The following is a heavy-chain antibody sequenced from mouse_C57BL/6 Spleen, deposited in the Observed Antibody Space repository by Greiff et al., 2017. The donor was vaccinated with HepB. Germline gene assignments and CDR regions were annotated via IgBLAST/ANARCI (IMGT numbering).Heavy chain of an antibody. Sequence: EVMLVESGGGLVQPGGSLKLSCAASGFTFSDYGMAWVRQAPRKGPEWVAFISNLAYSIYYADTVTGRFTISRENAKNTLYLEMSSLRSEDTAMYYCARRVDSSGYGYWYFDVWGTGTTVTVSS. CDR3: ARRVDSSGYGYWYFDV. J-gene: IGHJ1*03. CDR1: GFTFSDYG. CDR2: ISNLAYSI. V-gene: IGHV5-15*01. D-gene: IGHD3-2*02.